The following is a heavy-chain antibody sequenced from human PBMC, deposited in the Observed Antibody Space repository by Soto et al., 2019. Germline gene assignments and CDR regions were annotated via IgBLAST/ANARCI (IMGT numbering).Heavy chain of an antibody. V-gene: IGHV3-23*01. CDR3: AKKYTAMVTPSHFDY. CDR1: GFTFSSYA. Sequence: GGSLRLSCAASGFTFSSYAMSWVRQAPGKGLEWVSAISGSGGSTYYADSVKGRFTIARDNSKNTLYLQMNSLRAEDTAVYYCAKKYTAMVTPSHFDYWGQGTLVTVSS. CDR2: ISGSGGST. J-gene: IGHJ4*02. D-gene: IGHD5-18*01.